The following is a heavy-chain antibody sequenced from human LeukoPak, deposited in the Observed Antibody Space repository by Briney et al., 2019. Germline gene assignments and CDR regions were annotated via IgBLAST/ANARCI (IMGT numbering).Heavy chain of an antibody. CDR1: GYTFTGYY. Sequence: ASVKVSCKASGYTFTGYYMHWVRQAPGQGLGWMGWINPNSGGTNYAQKFQGRATMTRDTSISTAYMELSRLRSDDTAVYYCARDSSGYSDYWGQGTLVTVSS. D-gene: IGHD3-22*01. CDR3: ARDSSGYSDY. CDR2: INPNSGGT. J-gene: IGHJ4*02. V-gene: IGHV1-2*02.